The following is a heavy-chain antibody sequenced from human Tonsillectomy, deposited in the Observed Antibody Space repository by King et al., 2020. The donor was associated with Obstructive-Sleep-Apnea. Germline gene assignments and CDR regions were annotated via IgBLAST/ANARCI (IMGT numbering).Heavy chain of an antibody. CDR2: IFYSGRT. V-gene: IGHV4-31*03. J-gene: IGHJ5*02. CDR1: GGSISSGSYF. Sequence: QLQESGPGLVKPSQTLSLTCTVSGGSISSGSYFWSWIRQHPGKGLEWIGYIFYSGRTYYNPSLKSRATISLDTSKNQFSLKLSSVNAADTAVYYCARDYYSGSGSYEVNWFDPWGQGTLVTVSS. D-gene: IGHD3-10*01. CDR3: ARDYYSGSGSYEVNWFDP.